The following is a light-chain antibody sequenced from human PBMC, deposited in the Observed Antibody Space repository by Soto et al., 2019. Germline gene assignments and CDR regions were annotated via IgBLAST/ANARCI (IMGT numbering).Light chain of an antibody. Sequence: QSVLTQPPSASGSRGQSVTISCTGTSSDVGGYDYVSWYQRHPGKAPKLIIYEVTKRPSGVPDRFSGSKSGNTASLTVSGLQAEDEADYYCSSYAGTNNLYVFGTGTKVTVL. V-gene: IGLV2-8*01. CDR2: EVT. CDR1: SSDVGGYDY. CDR3: SSYAGTNNLYV. J-gene: IGLJ1*01.